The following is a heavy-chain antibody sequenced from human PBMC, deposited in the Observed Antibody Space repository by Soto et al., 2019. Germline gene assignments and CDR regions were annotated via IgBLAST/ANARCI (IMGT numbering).Heavy chain of an antibody. CDR2: ISYNGINI. V-gene: IGHV3-30-3*01. CDR1: GFTFSSFA. J-gene: IGHJ2*01. CDR3: ARGGAVASSWYFDL. Sequence: QVQVVESGGGVVQPGRSLRLSCAASGFTFSSFAFHWVRQAPGKGLEWVTAISYNGINIYYADSVKGRFTISRDNSKNTLLLQMTRLRAADTARYYCARGGAVASSWYFDLWGRGTLVTVSS. D-gene: IGHD6-19*01.